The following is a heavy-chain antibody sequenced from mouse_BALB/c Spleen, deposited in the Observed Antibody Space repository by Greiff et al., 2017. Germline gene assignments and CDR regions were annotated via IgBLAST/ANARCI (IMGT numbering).Heavy chain of an antibody. CDR1: GFTFSSYA. CDR3: ARGRGGSFDY. CDR2: ISSGGST. Sequence: DVKLVESGGGLVKPGGSLKLSCAASGFTFSSYAMSWVRQTPEKRLEWVASISSGGSTYYPDSVKGRFTISRDNARNILYLQMSSLRSEDTAMYYCARGRGGSFDYWGQGTTLTVSS. J-gene: IGHJ2*01. V-gene: IGHV5-6-5*01.